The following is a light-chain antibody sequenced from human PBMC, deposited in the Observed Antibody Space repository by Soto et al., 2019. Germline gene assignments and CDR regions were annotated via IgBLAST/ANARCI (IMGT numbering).Light chain of an antibody. J-gene: IGKJ1*01. CDR3: QKYKSAPQT. CDR1: QGISNY. Sequence: DIQMTQSPSSLSASVGDRVTITCRASQGISNYLAWYQQKPGKVPKLLIYAASTLQSGVASRFRGSGSGTDFTLTISSLQPEDVASYYCQKYKSAPQTFGEGTKVEIK. V-gene: IGKV1-27*01. CDR2: AAS.